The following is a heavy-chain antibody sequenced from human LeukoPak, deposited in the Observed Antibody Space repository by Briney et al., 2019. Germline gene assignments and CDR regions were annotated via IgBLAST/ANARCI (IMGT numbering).Heavy chain of an antibody. Sequence: PSGTLSLTCGVSGGSVINTNWWTWVRQPPGKGLEWIGEVHLDGRTNYNPSLESRLTMSVDVSENQVSLKLTSVTAADTAVYYCAREGGFYRHLDYSGQGTLVTVSS. CDR1: GGSVINTNW. V-gene: IGHV4-4*02. J-gene: IGHJ4*02. CDR3: AREGGFYRHLDY. CDR2: VHLDGRT. D-gene: IGHD3-3*01.